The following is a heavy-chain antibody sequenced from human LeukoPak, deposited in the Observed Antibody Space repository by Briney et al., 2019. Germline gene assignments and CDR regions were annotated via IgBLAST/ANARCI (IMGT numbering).Heavy chain of an antibody. J-gene: IGHJ3*02. D-gene: IGHD4-23*01. CDR1: GYTFTGYY. Sequence: ASVKVSCKASGYTFTGYYMHWVRQAPGQGLEWMGWINPNSGGTNYAQKFQGRVTMTRDTSISTAYMELSRLRFDDTAVYYCARDGLRWPIEDAFDIWGQGTMVSVSS. CDR2: INPNSGGT. V-gene: IGHV1-2*02. CDR3: ARDGLRWPIEDAFDI.